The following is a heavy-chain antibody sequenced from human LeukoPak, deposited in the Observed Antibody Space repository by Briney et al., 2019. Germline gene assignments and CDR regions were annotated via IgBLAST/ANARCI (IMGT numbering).Heavy chain of an antibody. J-gene: IGHJ4*02. Sequence: PGGSLRLSXAASGFTFRSYWMSWVRQAPGKGLEWVANINQGGSVKYYVDSVKGRFTISRDNAKNTLYLQMNSLRAEDTAVYYCARDAPGNTALDYWGQGTLVTVSS. CDR2: INQGGSVK. CDR3: ARDAPGNTALDY. V-gene: IGHV3-7*01. CDR1: GFTFRSYW. D-gene: IGHD5-18*01.